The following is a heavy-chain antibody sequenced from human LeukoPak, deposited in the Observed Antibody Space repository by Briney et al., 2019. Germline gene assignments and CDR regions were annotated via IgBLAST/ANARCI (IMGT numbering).Heavy chain of an antibody. CDR1: GFTFSSYA. J-gene: IGHJ4*02. D-gene: IGHD1-26*01. V-gene: IGHV3-30-3*01. CDR3: AREVIVGATYYFDY. Sequence: PGRSLRLSCAASGFTFSSYAMHWVRQAPGKGLEWVAVISYDGSNKYYADSVKGRFIISRDNSKNTLYLQMNSLRAEDTAVYYCAREVIVGATYYFDYWGQGTLVTVSS. CDR2: ISYDGSNK.